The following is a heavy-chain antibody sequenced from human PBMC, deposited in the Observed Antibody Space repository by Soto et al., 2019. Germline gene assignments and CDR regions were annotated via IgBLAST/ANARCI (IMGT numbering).Heavy chain of an antibody. V-gene: IGHV3-7*01. Sequence: VESGGGLVQPGGSLRLSCATSGFAFNSYWMSWVRQAPGKGLEWVANIKGDGSDKYYVDSVKGRFTISRDNARSSLYLQMNSLRAEDTAMYYCARHEPSYTYGMTVWGQGTTVTVSS. D-gene: IGHD4-4*01. J-gene: IGHJ6*02. CDR3: ARHEPSYTYGMTV. CDR2: IKGDGSDK. CDR1: GFAFNSYW.